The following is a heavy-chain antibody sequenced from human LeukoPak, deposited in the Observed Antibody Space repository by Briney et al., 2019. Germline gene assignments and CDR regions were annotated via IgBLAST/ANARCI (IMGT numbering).Heavy chain of an antibody. CDR2: ISGSGGST. D-gene: IGHD1-14*01. J-gene: IGHJ6*02. V-gene: IGHV3-23*01. CDR1: GFTFGTYA. CDR3: ARAPDRDYYGMDV. Sequence: GGSLRLSCAASGFTFGTYAMSWVRQAPGKGLEWISAISGSGGSTYYADSVKGRFTISRDNSKNTLYLQMNSLRAEDTAVYYCARAPDRDYYGMDVWGQGTTVTVSS.